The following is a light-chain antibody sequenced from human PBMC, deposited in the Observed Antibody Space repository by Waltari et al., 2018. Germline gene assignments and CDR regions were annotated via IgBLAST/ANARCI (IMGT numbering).Light chain of an antibody. Sequence: EIVLTQSPGTLSLSPRERAPLSCSASQSISRTLVWYHTKPGHAPRLLIYSASTRATGIPDRFSGSGSGTDFNLTISRLEPEDFAVYYCQHYLRLPVTFGQGTKVEIK. J-gene: IGKJ1*01. CDR3: QHYLRLPVT. V-gene: IGKV3-20*01. CDR1: QSISRT. CDR2: SAS.